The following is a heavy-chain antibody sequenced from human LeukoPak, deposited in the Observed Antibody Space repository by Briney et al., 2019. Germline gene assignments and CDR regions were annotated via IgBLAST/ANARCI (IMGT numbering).Heavy chain of an antibody. J-gene: IGHJ5*02. CDR3: ARVGAWIQFDP. CDR2: IIPIFGIA. V-gene: IGHV1-69*04. Sequence: SVKVSCKASGGTFSSYAISWVRQAPGQGLEWMGRIIPIFGIANYALKFQGRVTITADKSTSTAYMELSSLRSEDTAVYYCARVGAWIQFDPWGQGTLVTVSS. CDR1: GGTFSSYA. D-gene: IGHD5-18*01.